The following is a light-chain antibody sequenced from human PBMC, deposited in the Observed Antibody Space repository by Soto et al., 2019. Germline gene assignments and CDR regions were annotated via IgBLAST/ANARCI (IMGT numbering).Light chain of an antibody. CDR2: GAS. CDR1: QSVSSSY. V-gene: IGKV3-20*01. J-gene: IGKJ1*01. Sequence: EIVLTQSPGTLSLSPGERATLSCRASQSVSSSYLAWYQQKPGQAPRLLIDGASSRATGIPDRFSGSGSGTDLTLTIRTLEPEDFAVYYCQQYGSSPKTFGQGTKVEIK. CDR3: QQYGSSPKT.